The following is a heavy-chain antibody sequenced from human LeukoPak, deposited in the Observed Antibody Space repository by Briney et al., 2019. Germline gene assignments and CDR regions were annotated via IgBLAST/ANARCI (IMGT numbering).Heavy chain of an antibody. D-gene: IGHD3-3*01. CDR3: AGGTDFWSNCYSDDAFDI. CDR2: IYSGGTT. J-gene: IGHJ3*02. CDR1: GFTVGDNY. V-gene: IGHV3-53*01. Sequence: GGSLRLSCAASGFTVGDNYMTWVRQAPGKGLEWVSLIYSGGTTEYADSVKGRFSISRDISKNTLSLQLSSLRAEDTAVYYCAGGTDFWSNCYSDDAFDIWGQGTRVTVSS.